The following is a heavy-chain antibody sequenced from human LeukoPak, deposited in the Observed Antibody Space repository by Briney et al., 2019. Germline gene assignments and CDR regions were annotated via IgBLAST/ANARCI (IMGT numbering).Heavy chain of an antibody. CDR1: GYTFTAYY. D-gene: IGHD3-9*01. CDR3: ARGDHYDVLTGFQTPSHLSDY. CDR2: INPNSGGT. Sequence: ASVKVSCKASGYTFTAYYVHWVRQAPGQGLEWMGWINPNSGGTNYAQKFQGRVTMTRDTSISTAYMELSSLISDDTAVYYCARGDHYDVLTGFQTPSHLSDYWGQGTLVTVSS. V-gene: IGHV1-2*02. J-gene: IGHJ4*02.